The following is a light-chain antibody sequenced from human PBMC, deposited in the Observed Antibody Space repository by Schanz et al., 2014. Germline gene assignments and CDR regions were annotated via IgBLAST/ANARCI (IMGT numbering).Light chain of an antibody. CDR2: GAS. Sequence: EIVLTQSPGTLSLSPGERATLSCRASQSVTSSYLAWYQQKPGQAPRLLIYGASTRATGISARFSGSGSGTDFTLTISSLQSEDFAVYYCQQYNSWPRTFGQGTKVEIK. CDR3: QQYNSWPRT. J-gene: IGKJ1*01. V-gene: IGKV3-15*01. CDR1: QSVTSSY.